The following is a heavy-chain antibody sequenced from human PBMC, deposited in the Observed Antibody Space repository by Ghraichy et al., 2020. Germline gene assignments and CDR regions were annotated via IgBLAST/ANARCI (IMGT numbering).Heavy chain of an antibody. J-gene: IGHJ4*02. CDR2: INHDGRRT. D-gene: IGHD4-17*01. CDR3: GTVFEY. Sequence: GESLNISCAASEFAIGHAWMHWVRQAPGKGLVWVAGINHDGRRTFYADAVKGRFTISRDSAKNTLFLQINSLTVYDTGLYYCGTVFEYWGQGTLVTVSS. CDR1: EFAIGHAW. V-gene: IGHV3-74*01.